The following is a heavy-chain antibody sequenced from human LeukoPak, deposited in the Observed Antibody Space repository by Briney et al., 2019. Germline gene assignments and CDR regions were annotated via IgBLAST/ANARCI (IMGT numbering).Heavy chain of an antibody. V-gene: IGHV3-21*01. CDR3: ARGAYDFWSGYYSPYFDY. CDR2: ISSSSSSYI. CDR1: GFTFSSYS. Sequence: GGSLRLSCAASGFTFSSYSMNWVRQAPGKGLEWVSSISSSSSSYIYYADSVKGRFTISRDNAKNSLYLQMNSLRAEDTAVYYCARGAYDFWSGYYSPYFDYWGQGTLVTVSS. J-gene: IGHJ4*02. D-gene: IGHD3-3*01.